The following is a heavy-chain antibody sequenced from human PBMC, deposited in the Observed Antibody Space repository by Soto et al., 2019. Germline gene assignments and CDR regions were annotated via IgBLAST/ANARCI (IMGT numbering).Heavy chain of an antibody. J-gene: IGHJ3*02. Sequence: GASVKVSCKASGYTFTSYVISWVRQAPGQGLEWMGWISAYNGNTNYAQKLQGRVTMTTDTSTSTAYMELRSLRSDDTAVYYCARDQSTVTTDDAFEIWGQGTMVTVSS. V-gene: IGHV1-18*01. CDR2: ISAYNGNT. D-gene: IGHD4-17*01. CDR1: GYTFTSYV. CDR3: ARDQSTVTTDDAFEI.